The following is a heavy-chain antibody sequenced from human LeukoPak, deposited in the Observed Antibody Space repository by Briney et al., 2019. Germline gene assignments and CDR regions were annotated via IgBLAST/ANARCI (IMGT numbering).Heavy chain of an antibody. CDR2: INHSGST. D-gene: IGHD3-10*01. CDR3: ARGLVRGLTEYHHYYYGMDV. V-gene: IGHV4-34*01. J-gene: IGHJ6*04. Sequence: PSETLSLTCAVYGGSFSGYYWSWIRQPPGKGLEWIGEINHSGSTNYNPPLKSRLTISVDTSKNQFSLNLSSVTAADTAVYYCARGLVRGLTEYHHYYYGMDVWGKGTTVTVSS. CDR1: GGSFSGYY.